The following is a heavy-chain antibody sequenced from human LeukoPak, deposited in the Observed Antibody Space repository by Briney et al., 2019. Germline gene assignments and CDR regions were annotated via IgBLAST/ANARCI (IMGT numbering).Heavy chain of an antibody. CDR2: ISGSGGST. CDR1: GFTFSSYA. J-gene: IGHJ4*02. Sequence: GGSLRLSCAASGFTFSSYAMSWVRQTPGKGLECVSAISGSGGSTYYADSVKGRFTISRDNSKNTLYLQMNSLRAEDTAVYYCAKDRYYGSGSLYYFDYWGQGTLVTVSS. CDR3: AKDRYYGSGSLYYFDY. D-gene: IGHD3-10*01. V-gene: IGHV3-23*01.